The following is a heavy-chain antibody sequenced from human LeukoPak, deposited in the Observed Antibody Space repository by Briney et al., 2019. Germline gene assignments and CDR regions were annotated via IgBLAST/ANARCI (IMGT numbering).Heavy chain of an antibody. CDR3: ARIYDNSGYYLIGGAFDI. CDR2: VHYSGST. CDR1: GGSISSYY. Sequence: PSETLSLTCTVSGGSISSYYWSWIRQPPGKGLEWIGYVHYSGSTNYNPSLKSRVTISVDTSKNQFSLKLSSVTAADTAVYYCARIYDNSGYYLIGGAFDIWGQGTMVTVSS. V-gene: IGHV4-59*01. J-gene: IGHJ3*02. D-gene: IGHD3-22*01.